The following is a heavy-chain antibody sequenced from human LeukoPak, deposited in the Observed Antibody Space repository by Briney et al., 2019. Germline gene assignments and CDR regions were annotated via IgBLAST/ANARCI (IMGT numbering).Heavy chain of an antibody. J-gene: IGHJ3*02. V-gene: IGHV3-23*01. Sequence: GGSLRLSCAASGFTFSSYAMSWVRQAPGKGLEWVSAISDSGGSTYYADSVKGRFTISRDNSKNTLYLQMNSLRAEDTAVYYCAKDPYSNKDAFDIWGQGTMVTVSS. CDR3: AKDPYSNKDAFDI. CDR2: ISDSGGST. D-gene: IGHD6-13*01. CDR1: GFTFSSYA.